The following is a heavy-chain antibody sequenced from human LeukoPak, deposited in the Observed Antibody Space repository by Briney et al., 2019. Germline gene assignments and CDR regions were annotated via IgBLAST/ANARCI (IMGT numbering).Heavy chain of an antibody. J-gene: IGHJ6*02. D-gene: IGHD3-3*01. V-gene: IGHV1-18*04. CDR3: ARDARMSPSYDFWSGPYYYYGMDV. CDR1: GYTLTGYY. Sequence: GASVKVSCKASGYTLTGYYMHWVRQAPGQGLEWMGWTSAYNGNTNYVQKLQGRVTMTTDTSTSTAYMELRSLRSDDTAVYYCARDARMSPSYDFWSGPYYYYGMDVWGQGTTVTVSS. CDR2: TSAYNGNT.